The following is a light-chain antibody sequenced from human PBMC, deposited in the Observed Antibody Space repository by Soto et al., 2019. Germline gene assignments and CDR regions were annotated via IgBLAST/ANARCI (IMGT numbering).Light chain of an antibody. J-gene: IGKJ4*01. CDR2: DTS. Sequence: EIVLTHSPGTLSLSPGERATLSCRASQSVSSSYLAWYQHKPGQTPRLLIYDTSTRATGVPARFSGSRSGTEFTLTINSLQSEDFAVYYCQRYNNWPLTFGGGTKVDIK. CDR3: QRYNNWPLT. CDR1: QSVSSSY. V-gene: IGKV3-15*01.